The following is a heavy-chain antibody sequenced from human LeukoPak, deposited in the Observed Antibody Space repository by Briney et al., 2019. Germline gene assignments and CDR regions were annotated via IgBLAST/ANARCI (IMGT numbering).Heavy chain of an antibody. Sequence: GASVKVSCKASGGTFSSYAISWVRQAPGQGPEWMGGIIPIFGTANYAQKFQGRVTITADKSTSTAYMELSSLRSEDTAVYYCARGGYSYGSYFDYWGQGTLVTVSS. CDR1: GGTFSSYA. D-gene: IGHD5-18*01. CDR2: IIPIFGTA. J-gene: IGHJ4*02. V-gene: IGHV1-69*06. CDR3: ARGGYSYGSYFDY.